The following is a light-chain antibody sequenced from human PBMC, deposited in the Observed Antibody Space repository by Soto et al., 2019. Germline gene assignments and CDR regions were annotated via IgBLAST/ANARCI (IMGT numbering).Light chain of an antibody. V-gene: IGKV2D-29*01. J-gene: IGKJ1*01. CDR3: MQSRHLPWT. Sequence: EIVMTQTPLSLSVTPGQPASISCKSSQSLLNSDGKTYVKWYQQKPGQPPQLLICVVSIRFSGVPDRFRGSGSGTDFTVKISRVEPGDVGFYYCMQSRHLPWTVGHRTKGE. CDR1: QSLLNSDGKTY. CDR2: VVS.